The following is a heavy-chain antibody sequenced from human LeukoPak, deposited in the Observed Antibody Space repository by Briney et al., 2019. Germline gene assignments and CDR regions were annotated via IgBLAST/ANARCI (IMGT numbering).Heavy chain of an antibody. CDR2: INWNGGST. CDR1: GFTFDDYG. V-gene: IGHV3-20*04. CDR3: ARDMVVVAATVYYYMDV. Sequence: GGSLRLSCAASGFTFDDYGMSWVRQAPGRGLEWVSGINWNGGSTGYADSVKGRFTISRDNAKNSLYLQMNSLRAEDTALYYCARDMVVVAATVYYYMDVWGKGTTVTVSS. D-gene: IGHD2-15*01. J-gene: IGHJ6*03.